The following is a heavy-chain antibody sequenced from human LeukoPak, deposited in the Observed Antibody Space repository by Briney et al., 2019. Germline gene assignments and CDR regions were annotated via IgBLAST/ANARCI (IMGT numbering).Heavy chain of an antibody. V-gene: IGHV4-59*01. Sequence: PSETLSLTCTVSGVSISNLYWSWIRQPPGKGLEWIGNIYYSGSTNDNPSLKSRVTISVDTSKNRFSLKLSSLTAADTAVYYCARCAAGLDWYFDLWGRGTLVTVSS. J-gene: IGHJ2*01. CDR3: ARCAAGLDWYFDL. CDR2: IYYSGST. D-gene: IGHD6-13*01. CDR1: GVSISNLY.